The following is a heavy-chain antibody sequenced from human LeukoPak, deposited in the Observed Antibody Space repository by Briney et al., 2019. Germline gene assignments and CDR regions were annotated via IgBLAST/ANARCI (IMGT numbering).Heavy chain of an antibody. CDR3: AKDATPGNSMWDYFDY. V-gene: IGHV3-7*03. D-gene: IGHD1-7*01. CDR2: IQQDGSEK. CDR1: GFSFSIYW. J-gene: IGHJ4*02. Sequence: GGSLRLSCAASGFSFSIYWVSWVRQAPGKGLEWVANIQQDGSEKYYVDSVKGRFTISRDNAKNTLFLQMNSLRAEDTAVYYCAKDATPGNSMWDYFDYWGQGTLVTVSS.